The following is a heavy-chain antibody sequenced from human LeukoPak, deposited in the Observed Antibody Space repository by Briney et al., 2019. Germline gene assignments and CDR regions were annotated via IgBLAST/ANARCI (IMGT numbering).Heavy chain of an antibody. CDR3: GRSGSYGAFDI. CDR2: IYYSGST. CDR1: DGSISSIY. Sequence: SETLSLTCTVSDGSISSIYWSWIRQPPGKGLEWIGYIYYSGSTKYNPSLKSRVTISVDTSKNQFSLKLSSVTAADTAVYYCGRSGSYGAFDIWGQGTMVTVSS. V-gene: IGHV4-59*01. J-gene: IGHJ3*02. D-gene: IGHD3-10*01.